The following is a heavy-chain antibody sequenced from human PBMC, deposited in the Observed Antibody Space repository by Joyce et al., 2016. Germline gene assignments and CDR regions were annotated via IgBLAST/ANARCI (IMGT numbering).Heavy chain of an antibody. CDR2: INNSGGRT. V-gene: IGHV3-23*01. J-gene: IGHJ4*02. Sequence: EVQLSESGGGLVHPGGSLRLSCAASGFTFSSYTMSWVRQAPGKGLEWVSDINNSGGRTYYADSVKGLFTISRDNSKSTLYLQMNSLRAEDTAVYYCAKAGYISWYDYWGQGTLVTVSS. D-gene: IGHD6-13*01. CDR1: GFTFSSYT. CDR3: AKAGYISWYDY.